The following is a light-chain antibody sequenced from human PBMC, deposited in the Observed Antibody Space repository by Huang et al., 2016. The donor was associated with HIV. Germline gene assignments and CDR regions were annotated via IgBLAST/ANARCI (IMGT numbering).Light chain of an antibody. V-gene: IGKV1-33*01. J-gene: IGKJ5*01. CDR2: TAS. CDR1: QDIADY. CDR3: QQYKTVPIT. Sequence: DIQMTQSPSSLSAPVGDRIIITCPASQDIADYLNWYRQKSGEAPNLLIHTASNLETGVPSRFRGSGSGTHFTFTITSLQPEDIGTYYCQQYKTVPITFGQGTRLDIK.